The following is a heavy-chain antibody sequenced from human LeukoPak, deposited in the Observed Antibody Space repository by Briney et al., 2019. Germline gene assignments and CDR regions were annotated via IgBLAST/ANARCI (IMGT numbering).Heavy chain of an antibody. CDR1: GYTFTGYY. D-gene: IGHD3-9*01. CDR2: INPNSGGT. V-gene: IGHV1-2*06. Sequence: ASVKVSCKASGYTFTGYYMHWVRQAPGQGLEWMGRINPNSGGTNYAQKFQGRVTMTRDTSISTAYMELSRLRSDDTAVYYCARAPLGGYFDWLVHYFDYWGQGTLVTVSS. CDR3: ARAPLGGYFDWLVHYFDY. J-gene: IGHJ4*02.